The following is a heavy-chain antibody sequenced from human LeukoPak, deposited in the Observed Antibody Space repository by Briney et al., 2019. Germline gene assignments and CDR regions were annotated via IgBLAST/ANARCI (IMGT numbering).Heavy chain of an antibody. CDR2: INWNGGST. CDR3: ARPRGCGSARCNNFDY. CDR1: GFTFDDYG. D-gene: IGHD2-2*01. J-gene: IGHJ4*02. V-gene: IGHV3-20*04. Sequence: PGGSLRLSCVASGFTFDDYGMSWVRQAPGKGLEWVSGINWNGGSTGYADSVKGRFTISRDNSKNSLYLQMDNLRAEDTAVYYCARPRGCGSARCNNFDYWGQGTLVTVSS.